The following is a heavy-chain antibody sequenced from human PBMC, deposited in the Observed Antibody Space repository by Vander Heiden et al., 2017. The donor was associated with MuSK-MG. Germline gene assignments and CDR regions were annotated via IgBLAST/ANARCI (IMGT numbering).Heavy chain of an antibody. D-gene: IGHD2-8*01. Sequence: QVQLVQSGAEVKKPGSSVKVSCKASGGTFSSYAISWVRQAPGQGFEWMGGIIPILGIANYAQKFQGRVTITADKSTSTAYMELSSLRSEDTAVYYCARGAGGIVLMVNLDYWGQGTLVTVSS. CDR2: IIPILGIA. J-gene: IGHJ4*02. V-gene: IGHV1-69*10. CDR3: ARGAGGIVLMVNLDY. CDR1: GGTFSSYA.